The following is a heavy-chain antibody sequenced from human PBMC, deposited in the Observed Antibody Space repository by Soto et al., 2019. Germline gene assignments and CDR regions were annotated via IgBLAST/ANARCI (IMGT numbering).Heavy chain of an antibody. CDR3: ARVGPWVPYYYDSSPYTFENWFDP. Sequence: PSETLSLTCTVSGGSINSGDYYWTWLRQPPGKGQEWIGYIYYSGSTYYNPSLNSRVTLSIDMTNNHVSLILNSVTAADTAVYYCARVGPWVPYYYDSSPYTFENWFDPWGQGTLVTVSS. V-gene: IGHV4-30-4*01. J-gene: IGHJ5*02. D-gene: IGHD3-22*01. CDR2: IYYSGST. CDR1: GGSINSGDYY.